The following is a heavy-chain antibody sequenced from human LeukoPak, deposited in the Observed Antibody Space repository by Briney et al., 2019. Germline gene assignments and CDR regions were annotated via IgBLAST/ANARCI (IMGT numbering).Heavy chain of an antibody. CDR1: GFTFSSYS. CDR3: ARDPSYGDFPFDY. V-gene: IGHV3-48*04. D-gene: IGHD4-17*01. CDR2: ISSSSSTI. J-gene: IGHJ4*02. Sequence: PGGSLRFSGAASGFTFSSYSMNWVRQAPGKGLEGVSYISSSSSTIYYADSVKGRFTISRDNAKNSLYLQMNSLRAEDTAVYYCARDPSYGDFPFDYWGQGTLVTVSS.